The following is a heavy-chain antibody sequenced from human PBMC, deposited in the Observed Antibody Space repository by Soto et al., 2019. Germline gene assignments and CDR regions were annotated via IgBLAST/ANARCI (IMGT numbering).Heavy chain of an antibody. D-gene: IGHD4-17*01. Sequence: GGSLRLSCAPSGFSFSSYGMHWARQAPGKGLEWVAVIWYDGSNQVYADSVKGRFTISRDNSKNTLYLQMNSLRAEDTAVYYCARDLSGDYGALDTWGQGTMVTVSS. J-gene: IGHJ3*02. V-gene: IGHV3-33*01. CDR3: ARDLSGDYGALDT. CDR1: GFSFSSYG. CDR2: IWYDGSNQ.